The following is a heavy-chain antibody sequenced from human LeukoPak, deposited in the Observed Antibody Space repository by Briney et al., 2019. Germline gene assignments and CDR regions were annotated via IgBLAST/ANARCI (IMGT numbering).Heavy chain of an antibody. J-gene: IGHJ4*02. D-gene: IGHD5-18*01. Sequence: SETLSLTCSVSGGSISSNYWSWTRQPPGKGLEWIGYIYYSGSTNYNPSLKSRVTISVDTSKNQFSLKLSSVTAADTAVYYCATSSDTASAYWGQGTLVTVVS. CDR3: ATSSDTASAY. CDR2: IYYSGST. CDR1: GGSISSNY. V-gene: IGHV4-59*08.